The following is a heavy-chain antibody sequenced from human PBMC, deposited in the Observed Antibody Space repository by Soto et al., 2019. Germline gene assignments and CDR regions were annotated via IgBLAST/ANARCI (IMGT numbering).Heavy chain of an antibody. J-gene: IGHJ4*02. CDR3: ARGRLFDY. Sequence: QVQLVQSGAEVKKPGASVKVSCKASGYTFTSYAMHWVRQAPGQRLEWMGWINAGNGNTKYSPKFQGRVTITRDTPASTAYMELSSLRSEDTAVYYCARGRLFDYWGQGTLVTVSS. V-gene: IGHV1-3*01. D-gene: IGHD3-16*01. CDR1: GYTFTSYA. CDR2: INAGNGNT.